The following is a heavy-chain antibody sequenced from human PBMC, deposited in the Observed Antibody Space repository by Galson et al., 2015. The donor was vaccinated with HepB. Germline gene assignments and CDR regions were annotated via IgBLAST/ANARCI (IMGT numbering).Heavy chain of an antibody. J-gene: IGHJ4*02. CDR3: ARGYSSGWYFDY. CDR1: GGTFSSYA. Sequence: SVKVSCKASGGTFSSYAISWVRQAPGQGLEWTGGIIPIFGTANYAQKFQGRVTITADESTSTAYMELSSLRSEDTAVYYCARGYSSGWYFDYWGQGTLVTVSS. CDR2: IIPIFGTA. V-gene: IGHV1-69*13. D-gene: IGHD6-19*01.